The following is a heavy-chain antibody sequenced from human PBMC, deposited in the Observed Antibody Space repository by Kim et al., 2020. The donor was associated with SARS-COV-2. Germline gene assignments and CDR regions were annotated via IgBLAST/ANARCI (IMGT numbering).Heavy chain of an antibody. CDR3: AKRVSTPKTWITEREVDY. J-gene: IGHJ4*02. Sequence: GGSLRLSCAASGFTFSSYAMSWVRQAPGKGLEWVSAISGSGGSTYYADSVKGRFTISRDNSKNTLYLQMNSLGAEDTAVYYCAKRVSTPKTWITEREVDYWGQATLVTVSS. CDR1: GFTFSSYA. CDR2: ISGSGGST. D-gene: IGHD5-12*01. V-gene: IGHV3-23*01.